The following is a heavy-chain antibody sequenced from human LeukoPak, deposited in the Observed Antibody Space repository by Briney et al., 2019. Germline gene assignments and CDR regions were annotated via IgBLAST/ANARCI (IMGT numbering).Heavy chain of an antibody. CDR3: AKLGVSSSSDY. CDR1: GFTFSNYW. D-gene: IGHD6-6*01. CDR2: INTDGSST. V-gene: IGHV3-74*01. Sequence: WGSLRLSCAASGFTFSNYWMHWVRQAPGKGLVWVSRINTDGSSTSYVDSVKGRFTISRDNSKNTLYLQMSSLGADDTAVYYCAKLGVSSSSDYWGQGTLVTVSS. J-gene: IGHJ4*02.